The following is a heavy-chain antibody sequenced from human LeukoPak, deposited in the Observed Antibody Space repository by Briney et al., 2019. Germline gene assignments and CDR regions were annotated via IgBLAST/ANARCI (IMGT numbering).Heavy chain of an antibody. J-gene: IGHJ4*02. CDR2: ISSSSSYI. V-gene: IGHV3-21*01. CDR3: ARDRATYCSSTSCYRRLDY. CDR1: GFTFSSYS. Sequence: TGGSLRLSCAASGFTFSSYSMNWVRQAPGKGLEWVSPISSSSSYIYYADSVKGRFTISRDNAKNSLYLQMNSLRAEGTAVYYCARDRATYCSSTSCYRRLDYWGQGTLVTVSS. D-gene: IGHD2-2*01.